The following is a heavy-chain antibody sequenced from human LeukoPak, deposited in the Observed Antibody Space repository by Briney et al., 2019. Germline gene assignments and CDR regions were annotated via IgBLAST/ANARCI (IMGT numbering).Heavy chain of an antibody. CDR2: ISAYNGNT. V-gene: IGHV1-18*01. J-gene: IGHJ4*02. D-gene: IGHD3-22*01. Sequence: GASVKVSCKASGYTFTSYGISWVRQAPGQGLEWMGWISAYNGNTNYAQKLQGRVTMTTDTSTNTVYMELSSLRSEDTAVYYCARTPRNYYDSSGYPVNYYFDYWGQGTLVTVSS. CDR1: GYTFTSYG. CDR3: ARTPRNYYDSSGYPVNYYFDY.